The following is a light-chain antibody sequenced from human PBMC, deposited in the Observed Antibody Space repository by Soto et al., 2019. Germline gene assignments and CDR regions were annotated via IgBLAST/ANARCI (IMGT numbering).Light chain of an antibody. CDR1: QSVSSN. CDR3: QHWTDYSWT. J-gene: IGKJ1*01. CDR2: GAS. V-gene: IGKV3-15*01. Sequence: EIVMTQSPATLAVSPGERAALSCRASQSVSSNFAWYQQKPGQAPRLLIYGASSRATGTPARFSGSGSGTEFTLSISSLQSEDFAVYYCQHWTDYSWTFGQGTKVEVK.